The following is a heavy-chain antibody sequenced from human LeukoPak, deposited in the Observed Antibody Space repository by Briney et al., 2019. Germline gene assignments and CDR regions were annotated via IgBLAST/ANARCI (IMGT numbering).Heavy chain of an antibody. J-gene: IGHJ6*03. V-gene: IGHV3-20*04. CDR1: GFTFDDYG. Sequence: PGGSLRLSCAASGFTFDDYGMSWVRQAPGKGLEGVSDINWNGGSTGYADSVKGRSTISRDNAKNSLYLQMNSLRAEDTALYYCARVTTGDYYYYYMDVWGKGTTVTVSS. CDR3: ARVTTGDYYYYYMDV. CDR2: INWNGGST. D-gene: IGHD4-11*01.